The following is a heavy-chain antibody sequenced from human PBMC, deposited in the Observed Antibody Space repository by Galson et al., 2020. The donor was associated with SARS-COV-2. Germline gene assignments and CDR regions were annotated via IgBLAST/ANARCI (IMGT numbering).Heavy chain of an antibody. J-gene: IGHJ6*02. D-gene: IGHD2-8*02. CDR3: ARHAAEFSGGVGTPHYFAALDV. CDR1: GFSVRRGHF. CDR2: FYQEGTS. Sequence: SETLSLTSAVSGFSVRRGHFWGWIRQPPGRGLAWIGNFYQEGTSYYNPFLKSRVSISTNTSTNVVSLRLKAVTASDTAVYYCARHAAEFSGGVGTPHYFAALDVWGQGTTVSVS. V-gene: IGHV4-38-2*01.